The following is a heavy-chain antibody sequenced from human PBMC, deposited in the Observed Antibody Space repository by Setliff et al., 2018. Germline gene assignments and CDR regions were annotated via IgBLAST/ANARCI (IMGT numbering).Heavy chain of an antibody. CDR2: IWYDGSHT. V-gene: IGHV3-30*02. J-gene: IGHJ3*01. CDR1: GFTFSTHA. D-gene: IGHD2-21*01. CDR3: VSDPPNSGYAFDL. Sequence: PGGSLRLSCGASGFTFSTHAMHWVRQAPGKGLEWVAFIWYDGSHTYYGDSVKGRFTISRDNSKNTVSLQMNSLRSDDTAVYYCVSDPPNSGYAFDLWGQGAMVTVSS.